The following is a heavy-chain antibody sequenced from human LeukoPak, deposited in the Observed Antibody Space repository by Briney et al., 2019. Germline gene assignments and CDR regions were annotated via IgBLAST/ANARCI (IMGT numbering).Heavy chain of an antibody. CDR1: GDSINYYY. Sequence: SETLSLTCTVSGDSINYYYWSWIRQSPGKGLEWIGYIHYTGTTNYNPSLKSRLTISIDTSKSQVSLRLSSVTAADTAVYYCARHSGGHSGFNENFYDFTGRGVWGKGPTVTFS. CDR3: ARHSGGHSGFNENFYDFTGRGV. V-gene: IGHV4-59*08. J-gene: IGHJ6*04. CDR2: IHYTGTT. D-gene: IGHD5-12*01.